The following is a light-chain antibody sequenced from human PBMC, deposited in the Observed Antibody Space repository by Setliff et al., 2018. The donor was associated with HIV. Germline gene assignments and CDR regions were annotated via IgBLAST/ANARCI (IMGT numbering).Light chain of an antibody. V-gene: IGLV7-43*01. CDR2: STN. CDR3: LLYYGGGWV. CDR1: TGAVTSSYY. J-gene: IGLJ3*02. Sequence: QAVVTQEPSLTVSPGGTVTPTCASTTGAVTSSYYANWFQQKPGQAPRVLIYSTNKKNSWTPARFSGSLLGGKAALTLSGVQPEDEAEYYCLLYYGGGWVFGGGTKVTVL.